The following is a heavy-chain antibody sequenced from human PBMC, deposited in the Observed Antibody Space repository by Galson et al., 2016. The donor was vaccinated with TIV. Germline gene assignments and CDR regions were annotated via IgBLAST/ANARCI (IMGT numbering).Heavy chain of an antibody. CDR3: ARESPNTGSYSYWYFDL. CDR1: GFIFSDYA. D-gene: IGHD1-26*01. CDR2: IGPTSKYA. J-gene: IGHJ2*01. Sequence: SLRLSCAASGFIFSDYALSWVRQAPGKGLEWISYIGPTSKYATYADSVKGRFTISRDNAKNSLFLQMNSLSAEDSAIYYCARESPNTGSYSYWYFDLWGRGTLVTVSS. V-gene: IGHV3-11*06.